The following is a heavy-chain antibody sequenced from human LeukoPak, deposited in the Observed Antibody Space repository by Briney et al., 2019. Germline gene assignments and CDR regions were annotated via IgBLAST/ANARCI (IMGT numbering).Heavy chain of an antibody. CDR1: GFTFISYW. CDR2: IKQDGSEK. V-gene: IGHV3-7*01. Sequence: PGGALRLSCAASGFTFISYWMSWGRQAPGKGLEWVANIKQDGSEKYYVDSVKGRFTISRDNAKNSLYLQMNSLRAEDTAVYYCVRDTEEPFAYWGQGTLVTVSS. CDR3: VRDTEEPFAY. D-gene: IGHD1-14*01. J-gene: IGHJ4*02.